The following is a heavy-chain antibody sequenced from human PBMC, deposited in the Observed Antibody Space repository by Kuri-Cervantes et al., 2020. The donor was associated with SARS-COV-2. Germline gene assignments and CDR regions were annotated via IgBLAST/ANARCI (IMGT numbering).Heavy chain of an antibody. CDR1: GFTFSSYW. V-gene: IGHV3-74*01. Sequence: GESLKISCAASGFTFSSYWMHWVRQAPGKGLVWVSRINSDGSSTSYADSVKGRFTISRDNSKNTLYLQMNSLRAEDTAVYYCAKVETASLDYWGQGTLVTVSS. D-gene: IGHD3-3*01. CDR3: AKVETASLDY. J-gene: IGHJ4*02. CDR2: INSDGSST.